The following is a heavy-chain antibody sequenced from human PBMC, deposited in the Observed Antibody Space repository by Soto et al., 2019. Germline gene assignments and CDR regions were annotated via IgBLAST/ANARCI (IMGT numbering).Heavy chain of an antibody. CDR2: ISYDGSNK. J-gene: IGHJ4*02. V-gene: IGHV3-30*03. CDR3: VSASVSYLYYFDY. D-gene: IGHD1-26*01. Sequence: QVQLVESGGGVVQPGRSLRLSCAASGFTFSSYGMHWVRQAPGKGLEWVAVISYDGSNKYYVDSVKGRFTISRDNSKNTLYLQMNSLRVEDTAVYYCVSASVSYLYYFDYWGQGTLVTVSS. CDR1: GFTFSSYG.